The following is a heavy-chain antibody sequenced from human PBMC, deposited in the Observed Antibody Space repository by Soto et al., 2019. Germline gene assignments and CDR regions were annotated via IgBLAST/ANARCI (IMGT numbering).Heavy chain of an antibody. Sequence: GGSLRLSCTASGFTFGDYAMSWFRHAPGKGLEWVGFIRSKAYGGTTEYAASVKGRFTISRDDSKSIAYLQMNSLKTEDTAVYYCTRDLISGSYDGMDVWGQGTTVTVSS. D-gene: IGHD1-26*01. V-gene: IGHV3-49*03. J-gene: IGHJ6*02. CDR2: IRSKAYGGTT. CDR3: TRDLISGSYDGMDV. CDR1: GFTFGDYA.